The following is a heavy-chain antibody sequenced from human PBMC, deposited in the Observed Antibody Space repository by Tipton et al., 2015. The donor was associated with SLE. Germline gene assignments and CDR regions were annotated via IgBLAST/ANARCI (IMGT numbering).Heavy chain of an antibody. CDR1: GYSFTTYW. D-gene: IGHD3-9*01. CDR3: ARGYRYFDWLSSYYFDY. J-gene: IGHJ4*02. Sequence: SLRLSCKGSGYSFTTYWIGWVRQMPGKGLEWVGIIYPGDSDTRYSPSFQGQVTISADKSISTAYLQWSSLKASDTAVYYCARGYRYFDWLSSYYFDYWGQGTLVTVSS. V-gene: IGHV5-51*01. CDR2: IYPGDSDT.